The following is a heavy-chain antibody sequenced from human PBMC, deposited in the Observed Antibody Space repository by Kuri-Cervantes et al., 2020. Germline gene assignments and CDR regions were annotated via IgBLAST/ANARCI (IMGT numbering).Heavy chain of an antibody. J-gene: IGHJ3*02. CDR3: ARDHTWFGKLCHAFDI. Sequence: SETLSLTCTVSGGSISGSYWSWIRQPAGKGLEWIGRVYQSNGNTNNNPSLQSRVTISLDTSKNQFSLKLSSVTAADTAVYYCARDHTWFGKLCHAFDIWGQGTMVTVSS. D-gene: IGHD3-10*01. V-gene: IGHV4-4*07. CDR1: GGSISGSY. CDR2: VYQSNGNT.